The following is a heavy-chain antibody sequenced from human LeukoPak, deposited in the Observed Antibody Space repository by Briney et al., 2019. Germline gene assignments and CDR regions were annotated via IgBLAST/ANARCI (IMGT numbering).Heavy chain of an antibody. CDR2: IYYNGIT. Sequence: GGSLRLSCTASEFNVSSNYISWIRQAPGGRLEWLSVIYYNGITFYSDSVKGRFTISRDTSKNTVYLQMNSLRGEDTAMYYCARHAFRSQYNPNDLWGQGTLVTVSS. V-gene: IGHV3-66*04. J-gene: IGHJ4*02. CDR1: EFNVSSNY. CDR3: ARHAFRSQYNPNDL. D-gene: IGHD1-14*01.